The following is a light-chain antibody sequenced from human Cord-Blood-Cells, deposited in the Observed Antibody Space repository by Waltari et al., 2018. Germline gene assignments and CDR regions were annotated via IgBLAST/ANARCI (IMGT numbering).Light chain of an antibody. V-gene: IGKV1-39*01. Sequence: DIQMTQSPSSLSASVGDRVTITCRASQSISSYLNWYQQKPGKAPKLPIYAASSLQSGVPSRFSGSGSGTDFTLTISSLQPEYFATYYCQQSYSTPPQYTFGQGTKLEIK. CDR3: QQSYSTPPQYT. J-gene: IGKJ2*01. CDR2: AAS. CDR1: QSISSY.